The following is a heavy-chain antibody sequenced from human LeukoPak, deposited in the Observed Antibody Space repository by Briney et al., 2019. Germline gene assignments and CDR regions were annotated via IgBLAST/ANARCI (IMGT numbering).Heavy chain of an antibody. CDR3: AKDRAYSSSFVDY. CDR1: GFPFSSYW. V-gene: IGHV3-74*01. Sequence: GGSLRLSCAASGFPFSSYWMHWVRQVPGKGLLWVSRINSDGSATIYADSVRGRFTISRDNAKNSLYLQMNSLRAEDTALYYCAKDRAYSSSFVDYWGQGTLVTVSS. D-gene: IGHD6-6*01. J-gene: IGHJ4*02. CDR2: INSDGSAT.